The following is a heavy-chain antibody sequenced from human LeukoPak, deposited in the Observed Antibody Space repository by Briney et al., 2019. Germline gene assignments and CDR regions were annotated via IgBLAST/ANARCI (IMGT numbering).Heavy chain of an antibody. CDR1: GYTFTGYY. CDR3: ATQREYYYDSSGPYYFDY. Sequence: ASVKVSCKASGYTFTGYYMHWVRQAPGQGLEWMGWINPNSGGTNYAQKFQGRVTMTRDTSISTAYMELSRLRSDDTAVYYRATQREYYYDSSGPYYFDYWGQGTLVTVSS. J-gene: IGHJ4*02. CDR2: INPNSGGT. V-gene: IGHV1-2*02. D-gene: IGHD3-22*01.